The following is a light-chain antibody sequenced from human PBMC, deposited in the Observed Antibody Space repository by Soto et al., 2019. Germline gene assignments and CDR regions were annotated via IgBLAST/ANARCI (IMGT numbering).Light chain of an antibody. CDR1: QSVSSSY. V-gene: IGKV3-20*01. CDR2: DAS. Sequence: EIVLTQSPGTLSLSPGERATLSCRASQSVSSSYLAWYQQKPGQAPRLLIYDASSRATGIPDRFSGSGSGTDLTLTISRLEPEDFAVYYCQQYGRSPYTFGQGTKLEIK. CDR3: QQYGRSPYT. J-gene: IGKJ2*01.